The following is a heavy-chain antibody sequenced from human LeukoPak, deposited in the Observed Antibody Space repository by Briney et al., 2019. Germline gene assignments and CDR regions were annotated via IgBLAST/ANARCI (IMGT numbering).Heavy chain of an antibody. D-gene: IGHD6-19*01. V-gene: IGHV1-2*02. Sequence: ASVKVSCKASGYTFTGYYMHWVRQAPGQGLEWMGWINPNSGGANYAQKFQGRVTMTRGTSISTAYMELSRLRSDDTAVYYCARIEYSSGWYPSWGQGTLVTVSS. CDR3: ARIEYSSGWYPS. J-gene: IGHJ5*02. CDR1: GYTFTGYY. CDR2: INPNSGGA.